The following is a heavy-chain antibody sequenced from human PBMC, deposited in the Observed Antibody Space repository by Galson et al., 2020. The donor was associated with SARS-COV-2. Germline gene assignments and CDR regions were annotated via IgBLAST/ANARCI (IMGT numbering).Heavy chain of an antibody. V-gene: IGHV6-1*01. J-gene: IGHJ4*02. Sequence: SQTLSLTCAISGDSVSSNSAAWNWIRQSPSRGIEWLGRTYYRSKWYNDYAVSVKSRITINPDTSKNQFSLQLNSVTPEDTAVYYCARAHDCTNCGCYSGGFDYWGQGTLVTVSS. CDR2: TYYRSKWYN. D-gene: IGHD2-8*01. CDR3: ARAHDCTNCGCYSGGFDY. CDR1: GDSVSSNSAA.